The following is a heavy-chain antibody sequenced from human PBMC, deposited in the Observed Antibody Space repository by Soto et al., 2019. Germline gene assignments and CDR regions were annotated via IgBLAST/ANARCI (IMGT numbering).Heavy chain of an antibody. Sequence: QLQLQESGSGLVKPSQTLSLTCAVSGGSISSGGYSWTWIRQPPGKGLEWIGYIYDSGTTYYNPSRKSRVTISVDRSKNQFSLKLSSVTAADTAVYYCARAHYGDYGYGMDVWGQGTTVTVSS. J-gene: IGHJ6*02. V-gene: IGHV4-30-2*01. CDR2: IYDSGTT. CDR1: GGSISSGGYS. CDR3: ARAHYGDYGYGMDV. D-gene: IGHD4-17*01.